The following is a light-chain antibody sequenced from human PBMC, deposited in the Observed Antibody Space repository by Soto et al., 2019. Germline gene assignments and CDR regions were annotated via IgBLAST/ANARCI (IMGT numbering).Light chain of an antibody. CDR2: GAS. Sequence: ETVMTQSPATLSVSPGERATLSCRASQSVSSTLAWHQQRPGQAPRLLIYGASTRATGVPARFSGGGSGTDFTLTISSLQSEDFATYYCQQLNSYPITFGQGTRLEIK. CDR3: QQLNSYPIT. CDR1: QSVSST. V-gene: IGKV3D-15*01. J-gene: IGKJ5*01.